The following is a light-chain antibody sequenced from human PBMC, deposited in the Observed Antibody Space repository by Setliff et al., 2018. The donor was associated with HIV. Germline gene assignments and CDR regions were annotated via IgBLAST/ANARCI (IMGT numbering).Light chain of an antibody. J-gene: IGLJ2*01. Sequence: QSALTQPASVSGSPGQSITISCTGTSSDVGGYNYVSWYQQHPGKAPKVMVYDVSNRPSGVTNRFSGSKSGNTASLTISGLQAEDDADYYCSSYTSSGTVLFGGGTKVTVL. CDR3: SSYTSSGTVL. V-gene: IGLV2-14*03. CDR1: SSDVGGYNY. CDR2: DVS.